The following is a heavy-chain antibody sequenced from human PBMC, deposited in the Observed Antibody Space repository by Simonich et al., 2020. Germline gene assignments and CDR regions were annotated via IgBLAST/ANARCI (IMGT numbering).Heavy chain of an antibody. D-gene: IGHD3-10*01. CDR3: ARESHPSQMVRGVSYYYYGMDV. V-gene: IGHV1-69*13. CDR2: IIPTFGTA. CDR1: GGTFSSYA. J-gene: IGHJ6*02. Sequence: QVQLVQSGAEVKKPGSSVKVSCKASGGTFSSYAISWVRQAPGQGLEWKGGIIPTFGTANDEQKFQGRVQITADESTGKAYMELSSLGSEDTAVYYCARESHPSQMVRGVSYYYYGMDVWGQGTTVTVSS.